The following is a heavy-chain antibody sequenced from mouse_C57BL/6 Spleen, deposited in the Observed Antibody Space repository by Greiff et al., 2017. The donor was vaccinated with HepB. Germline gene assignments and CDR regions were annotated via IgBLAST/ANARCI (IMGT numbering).Heavy chain of an antibody. CDR3: AREADQRGYFDV. Sequence: EVQLQQSGPELVKPGASVKISCKASGYTFTDYYMNWVKQSHGKSLEWIGDINPNNGGTSYNQKFKGKATLTVDKSYSTAYMELRSLTSEDSAVYYCAREADQRGYFDVWGTGTTVTVSS. V-gene: IGHV1-26*01. J-gene: IGHJ1*03. CDR1: GYTFTDYY. CDR2: INPNNGGT.